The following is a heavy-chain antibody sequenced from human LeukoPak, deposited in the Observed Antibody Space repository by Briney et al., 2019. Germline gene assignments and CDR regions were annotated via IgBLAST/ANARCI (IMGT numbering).Heavy chain of an antibody. CDR2: IYYSGST. Sequence: SQTLSLTCTVSGGSISSGGYYWSWIRQHPGKGLEWIGYIYYSGSTYHNPSLKSRVTISVDTSKNQFSLKLSSVTAADTAVYYCARFTLVVDDDYFDYWGQGTLVTVSS. J-gene: IGHJ4*02. CDR1: GGSISSGGYY. D-gene: IGHD3-22*01. V-gene: IGHV4-31*03. CDR3: ARFTLVVDDDYFDY.